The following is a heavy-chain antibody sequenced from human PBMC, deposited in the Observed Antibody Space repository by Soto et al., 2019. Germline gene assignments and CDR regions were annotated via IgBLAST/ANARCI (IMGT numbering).Heavy chain of an antibody. J-gene: IGHJ4*02. Sequence: HPGGSLRLSCAASGFTFSSYAMSWVRQAPGKGLEWVSAISGSGGSTYYADSVKGRFTISRDNSKNTLYLQMNSLRAEGTAVYYCAKDSWVSSSWNLLDCWGQGTLVTVSS. V-gene: IGHV3-23*01. CDR2: ISGSGGST. D-gene: IGHD6-13*01. CDR3: AKDSWVSSSWNLLDC. CDR1: GFTFSSYA.